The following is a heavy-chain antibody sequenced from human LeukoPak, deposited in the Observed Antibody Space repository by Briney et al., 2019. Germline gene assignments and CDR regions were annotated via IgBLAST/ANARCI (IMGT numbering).Heavy chain of an antibody. V-gene: IGHV4-39*07. D-gene: IGHD2-15*01. Sequence: AETLSLIRTVSGGSISSRSYYWGWIRQPPGKGLGWIGSIYYSGSPYYNPSLKSRVTLSVDTSKSQFSLKLSPVTAADTAVYYCAIAWIVVVVAATPYAFDIWGQGTSVSVAS. J-gene: IGHJ3*02. CDR3: AIAWIVVVVAATPYAFDI. CDR1: GGSISSRSYY. CDR2: IYYSGSP.